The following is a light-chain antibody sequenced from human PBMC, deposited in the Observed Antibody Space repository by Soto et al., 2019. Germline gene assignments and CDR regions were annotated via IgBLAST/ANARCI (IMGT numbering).Light chain of an antibody. CDR3: KTYDTAPAWA. V-gene: IGKV1-27*01. J-gene: IGKJ1*01. CDR2: SAS. Sequence: DIQMTQSPSSLSASVGDRVTIACRASQDISNYLAWFQQKPGKVPKLLIFSASALQSGVPSRFSGSGSGTDFTLTSGSLQRDDVAPYYCKTYDTAPAWAFGPATRVAIK. CDR1: QDISNY.